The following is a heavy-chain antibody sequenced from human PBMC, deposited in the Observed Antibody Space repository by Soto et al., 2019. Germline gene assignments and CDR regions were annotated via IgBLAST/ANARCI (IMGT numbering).Heavy chain of an antibody. CDR2: IYYSGST. Sequence: SETLSLTCTVSGGSISSGGYYWSWIRQHPGKGLELIGYIYYSGSTYYNPSLKSRVTISVDTSKNQFSLKLSSVTAADTAVYYCAREGKDCTNGVCYRGGLDYWGQGTLVTVSS. V-gene: IGHV4-31*03. J-gene: IGHJ4*02. D-gene: IGHD2-8*01. CDR3: AREGKDCTNGVCYRGGLDY. CDR1: GGSISSGGYY.